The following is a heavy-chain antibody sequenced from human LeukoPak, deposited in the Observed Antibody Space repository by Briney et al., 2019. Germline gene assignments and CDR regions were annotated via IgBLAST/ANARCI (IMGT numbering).Heavy chain of an antibody. V-gene: IGHV1-69*04. CDR1: GGTVSSYA. Sequence: SVKVSCKASGGTVSSYAISWVRQAPGAGLEWMGRIVSILGMTHCGQKFQGRVTVTADTSTNTAYMELSSLRFEDTAVYYCARDEYDGKHWLVRDYWGQGTLVTVSS. CDR2: IVSILGMT. J-gene: IGHJ4*02. D-gene: IGHD6-19*01. CDR3: ARDEYDGKHWLVRDY.